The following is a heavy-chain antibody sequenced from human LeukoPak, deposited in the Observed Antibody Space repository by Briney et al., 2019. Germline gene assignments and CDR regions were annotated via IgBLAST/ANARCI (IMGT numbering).Heavy chain of an antibody. V-gene: IGHV1-2*02. Sequence: ASVKVSCKASGYTFTGYYMHWVQQAPGQGLEWMGWINPNSGGTNYAQKFQGRVTMTRDTSISTAYMELSRLRSDDTAVYYCARGPDPNYDFWSGYPDYWGQGTLVTVSS. CDR3: ARGPDPNYDFWSGYPDY. J-gene: IGHJ4*02. D-gene: IGHD3-3*01. CDR2: INPNSGGT. CDR1: GYTFTGYY.